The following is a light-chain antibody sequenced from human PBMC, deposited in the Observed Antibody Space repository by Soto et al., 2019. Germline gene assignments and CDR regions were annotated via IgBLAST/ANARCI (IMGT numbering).Light chain of an antibody. CDR1: QSISNY. Sequence: DMEMTQSPYSLSASVGDRVTITCRASQSISNYLNWYQHKPGKVPKLLIYAASSLQSGVPTRFSGSGSGTDFTLTINSLQPEDFATYYCQQCYGTPLTFGGGTKIEIK. CDR2: AAS. V-gene: IGKV1-39*01. CDR3: QQCYGTPLT. J-gene: IGKJ4*01.